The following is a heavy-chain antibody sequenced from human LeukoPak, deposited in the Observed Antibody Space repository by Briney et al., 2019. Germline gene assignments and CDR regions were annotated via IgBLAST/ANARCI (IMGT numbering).Heavy chain of an antibody. Sequence: SETLSLTCTVSGGSISSYYWSWIRQPPGKGLEWIGCVYSSGSTNYSPSLKSRVTISVDTSKNQFSLKLSSVTAADTAVYYCARWSSGYYDYWGQGTLVTVSS. CDR3: ARWSSGYYDY. V-gene: IGHV4-59*01. CDR1: GGSISSYY. CDR2: VYSSGST. J-gene: IGHJ4*02. D-gene: IGHD3-22*01.